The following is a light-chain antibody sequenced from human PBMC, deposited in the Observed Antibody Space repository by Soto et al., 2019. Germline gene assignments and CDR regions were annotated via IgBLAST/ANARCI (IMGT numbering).Light chain of an antibody. Sequence: QSVLTQPASVSGSPGQSITISCSGTSSDIGSYDHVAWYQQFPGKSPKLIIYAVSDRPSGVSDRFSGSKSGISASLTISGLQTEDEAEYFCFSFTTTSTHVFGTGTKVTLL. CDR3: FSFTTTSTHV. CDR2: AVS. CDR1: SSDIGSYDH. J-gene: IGLJ1*01. V-gene: IGLV2-14*03.